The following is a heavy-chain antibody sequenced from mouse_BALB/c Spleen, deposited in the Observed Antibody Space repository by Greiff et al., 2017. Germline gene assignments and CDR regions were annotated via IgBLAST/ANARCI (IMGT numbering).Heavy chain of an antibody. CDR3: ARRLSTMITTGFDY. D-gene: IGHD2-4*01. CDR1: GFTFSSYG. J-gene: IGHJ2*01. CDR2: ISSGGSYT. V-gene: IGHV5-6*02. Sequence: EVKLVESGGDLVKPGGSLKLSCAASGFTFSSYGMSWVRQTPDKRLEWVATISSGGSYTYYPDSVKGRFTISRDNAKNTLYLQMSSLKSEDTAMYYCARRLSTMITTGFDYWGQGTTLTVSS.